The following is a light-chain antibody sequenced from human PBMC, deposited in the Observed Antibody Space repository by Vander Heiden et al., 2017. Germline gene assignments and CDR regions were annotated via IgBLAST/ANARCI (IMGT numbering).Light chain of an antibody. CDR3: QQYGTFPWT. Sequence: EIVLTQSPGTLSLSPGDRATLSCRASQSVTSNYLAWYQQKIGQAPRLLIHGASSRATGIPDRFSGSGSATDFTLTISRLEPEDFAVYSCQQYGTFPWTFGQGTKVEMK. J-gene: IGKJ1*01. CDR1: QSVTSNY. V-gene: IGKV3-20*01. CDR2: GAS.